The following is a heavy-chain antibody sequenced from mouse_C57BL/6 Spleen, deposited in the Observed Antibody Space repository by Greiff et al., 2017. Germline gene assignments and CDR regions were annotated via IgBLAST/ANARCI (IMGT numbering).Heavy chain of an antibody. CDR1: GFTFSSYA. CDR2: ISDGGSYT. D-gene: IGHD3-3*01. J-gene: IGHJ4*01. CDR3: ARGPRDYYAMDY. V-gene: IGHV5-4*01. Sequence: EVQGVESGGGLVKPGGSLKLSCAASGFTFSSYAMSWVRQTPEKRLEWVATISDGGSYTYYPDNVKGRFTISRDNAKNNLYLQMSHLKSEDTAMYYCARGPRDYYAMDYWGQGTSVTVSS.